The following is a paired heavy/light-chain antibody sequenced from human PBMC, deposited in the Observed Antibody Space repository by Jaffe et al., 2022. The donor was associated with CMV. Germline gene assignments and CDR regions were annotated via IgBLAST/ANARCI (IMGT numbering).Heavy chain of an antibody. J-gene: IGHJ6*02. D-gene: IGHD6-19*01. CDR1: GGSFSGYY. Sequence: QVQLQQWGAGLLKPSETLSLTCAVYGGSFSGYYWSWIRQPPGKGLEWIGEINHSGSTNYNPSLKSRVTISVDTSKNQFSLKLSSVTAADTAVYYCARVVAVAGTGTRYYYYYGMDVWGQGTTVTVSS. CDR2: INHSGST. V-gene: IGHV4-34*01. CDR3: ARVVAVAGTGTRYYYYYGMDV.
Light chain of an antibody. CDR3: CSYAGSYTV. CDR2: DVS. V-gene: IGLV2-11*01. Sequence: QSALTQPRSVSGSPGQSVTISCTGTSSDVGGYNYVSWYQQHPGKAPKLMIYDVSKRPSGVPDRFSGSKSGNTASLTISGLQAEDEADYYCCSYAGSYTVFGGGTKLTVL. J-gene: IGLJ2*01. CDR1: SSDVGGYNY.